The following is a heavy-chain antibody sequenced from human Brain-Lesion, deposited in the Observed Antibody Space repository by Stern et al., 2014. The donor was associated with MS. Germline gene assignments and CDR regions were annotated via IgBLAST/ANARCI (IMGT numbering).Heavy chain of an antibody. CDR3: ARFPASRPHVFDS. V-gene: IGHV4-4*02. CDR1: GGSLSSSNW. CDR2: SDHSGST. J-gene: IGHJ4*02. Sequence: VQLVESGPGLVKPSGTLSITCAVSGGSLSSSNWWSWVRQSPGEGLVWVGESDHSGSTIYNPSLKSRVTVSAVKSKNRSSLKLRSVTAADTAVYFCARFPASRPHVFDSWGQGTLVTVSS. D-gene: IGHD6-13*01.